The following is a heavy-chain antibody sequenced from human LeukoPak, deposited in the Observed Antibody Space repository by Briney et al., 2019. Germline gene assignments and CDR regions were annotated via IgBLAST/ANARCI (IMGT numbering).Heavy chain of an antibody. D-gene: IGHD4-17*01. CDR1: GFSFSSFA. V-gene: IGHV3-23*01. CDR3: TKDPNGDYIGAFDP. Sequence: GGSLRLSCAASGFSFSSFAMTWFRQAPGKGLEWVSSITGGHYATYNTDSVKGRFTISRDNAKNTLYLQMNSLRADDTAIYYCTKDPNGDYIGAFDPWGQGTLVTVSS. CDR2: ITGGHYAT. J-gene: IGHJ5*02.